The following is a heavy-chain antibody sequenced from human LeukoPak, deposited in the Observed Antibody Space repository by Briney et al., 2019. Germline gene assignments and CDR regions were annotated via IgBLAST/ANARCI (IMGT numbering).Heavy chain of an antibody. Sequence: SQTLSLTCTVSGVSISSGGYYWRWIRQHPGKGLEWIVYIYYSGSTYYNPSLKSRVTISVDTSKNQFSLKLSSVTAADTAVYYCAKAVLSTQYNLFDPWGQGTLVTVSS. CDR2: IYYSGST. V-gene: IGHV4-31*03. J-gene: IGHJ5*02. CDR3: AKAVLSTQYNLFDP. D-gene: IGHD2-2*01. CDR1: GVSISSGGYY.